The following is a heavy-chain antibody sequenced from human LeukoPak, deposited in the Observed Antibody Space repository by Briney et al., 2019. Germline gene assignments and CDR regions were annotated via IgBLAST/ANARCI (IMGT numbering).Heavy chain of an antibody. D-gene: IGHD3-10*01. V-gene: IGHV3-48*03. CDR1: GFTFSSYE. J-gene: IGHJ6*03. CDR2: ISSSGSTI. CDR3: ARDKGSGSYYKPLYYYYYMDV. Sequence: GGSLRLSCAASGFTFSSYEMNWVRQAPGKGLEWVSYISSSGSTIYYADSVKGRFTISRDNAKNSLYLQMNSLRAEDTAVYYCARDKGSGSYYKPLYYYYYMDVWGKGTTVTISS.